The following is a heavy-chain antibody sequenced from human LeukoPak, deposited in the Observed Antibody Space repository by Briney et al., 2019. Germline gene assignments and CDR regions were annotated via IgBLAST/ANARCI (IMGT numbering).Heavy chain of an antibody. Sequence: SSETLSLTCAVYGGSFSGYYWSWIRQPPGKGLEWIGEINHSGSTNYNPSLKSRVTISVDTSKNQFSLKLSSVTAADTAVYYCARRKLRYFDWSPSPFDPWGQGTLVTVSS. D-gene: IGHD3-9*01. CDR3: ARRKLRYFDWSPSPFDP. CDR2: INHSGST. CDR1: GGSFSGYY. V-gene: IGHV4-34*01. J-gene: IGHJ5*02.